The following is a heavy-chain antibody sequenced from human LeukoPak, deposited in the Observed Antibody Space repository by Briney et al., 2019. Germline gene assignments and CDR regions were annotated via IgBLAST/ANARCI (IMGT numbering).Heavy chain of an antibody. D-gene: IGHD3-10*01. CDR3: ARGIRYYYGSGTVNWFDP. J-gene: IGHJ5*02. CDR2: INHSGST. CDR1: GGSFSGYY. V-gene: IGHV4-34*01. Sequence: SETLSLTCAVYGGSFSGYYWNWIRQPPGKGLEWIGEINHSGSTNYNPSLKSRVTISVDTSKNQFSLKLSSVTAADTAVYYCARGIRYYYGSGTVNWFDPWGQGTLVTVSS.